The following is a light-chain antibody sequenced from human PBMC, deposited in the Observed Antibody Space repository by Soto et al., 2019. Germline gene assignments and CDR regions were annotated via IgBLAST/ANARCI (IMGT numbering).Light chain of an antibody. CDR2: GAS. J-gene: IGKJ1*01. CDR3: QQYNNWPRT. CDR1: QSLLYSSNNKNY. V-gene: IGKV4-1*01. Sequence: DIVMTQSPDSLAVSLGERATINCKSSQSLLYSSNNKNYLAWYQQKPGQTPRLLIYGASTRATGIPARFSGSGSGTEFTLTISSLQSEDFAVYYCQQYNNWPRTFGQGTKVDIK.